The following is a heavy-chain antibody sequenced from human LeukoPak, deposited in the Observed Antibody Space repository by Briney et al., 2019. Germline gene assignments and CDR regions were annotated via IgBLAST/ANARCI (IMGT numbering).Heavy chain of an antibody. CDR1: GFTFSSYG. CDR3: ARDGYDILTGYHPWYYGMDV. V-gene: IGHV3-33*01. CDR2: IWYDGSNK. D-gene: IGHD3-9*01. J-gene: IGHJ6*04. Sequence: PGRSLRLSCAASGFTFSSYGMHWVCQAPGKGLEWVAVIWYDGSNKYYADSVKGRFTISRDNSKNTLYLQMNSLRAEDTAVYYCARDGYDILTGYHPWYYGMDVWGKGTTVTVSS.